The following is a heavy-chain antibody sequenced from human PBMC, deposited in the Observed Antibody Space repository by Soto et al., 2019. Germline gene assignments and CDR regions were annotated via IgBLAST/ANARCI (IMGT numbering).Heavy chain of an antibody. D-gene: IGHD2-21*02. Sequence: SGPTLVNPTQTLTLTCTFSGFSLSTSGMCVSWIRQPSGKALEWLAFIDWDDDKYYSTSLKTRLTISKDTSKNQVVLTMTNMDPVDTATYYCARIPTYCGGDCYLYYYYGMDVWGQGTTVTVSS. CDR3: ARIPTYCGGDCYLYYYYGMDV. J-gene: IGHJ6*02. CDR1: GFSLSTSGMC. V-gene: IGHV2-70*01. CDR2: IDWDDDK.